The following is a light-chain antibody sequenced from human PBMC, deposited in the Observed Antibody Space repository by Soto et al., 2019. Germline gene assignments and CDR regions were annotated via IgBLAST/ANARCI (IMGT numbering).Light chain of an antibody. J-gene: IGKJ2*01. V-gene: IGKV3-20*01. Sequence: PGARATLSCRTSQSVSGTYLAWYQQKPGQAPRVLIYGASSRAAGIPDRFSGSGAGTDFTLTISRLEPEDFAVYYCHLYGSSRRYTFGQGTKLEIK. CDR3: HLYGSSRRYT. CDR1: QSVSGTY. CDR2: GAS.